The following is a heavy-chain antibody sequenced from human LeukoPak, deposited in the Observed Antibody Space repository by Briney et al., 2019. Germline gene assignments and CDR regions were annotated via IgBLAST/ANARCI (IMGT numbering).Heavy chain of an antibody. V-gene: IGHV1-18*04. Sequence: ASVKVSCKASGYTFTGYYMHWVRQAPGQGLEWMGCIAGYNGNTNYAQKLQGRVTMTTDTSTSTAYMELRSLRSDDTAVYYCARVPVNIWENWFDPWGQGTLVTVSS. CDR1: GYTFTGYY. D-gene: IGHD1-26*01. J-gene: IGHJ5*02. CDR3: ARVPVNIWENWFDP. CDR2: IAGYNGNT.